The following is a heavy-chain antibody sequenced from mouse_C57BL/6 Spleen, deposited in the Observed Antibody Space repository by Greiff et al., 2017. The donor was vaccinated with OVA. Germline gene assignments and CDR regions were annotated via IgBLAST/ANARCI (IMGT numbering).Heavy chain of an antibody. J-gene: IGHJ4*01. D-gene: IGHD3-2*02. CDR2: IYPGRGST. CDR3: AIDSSGYQEAMDY. Sequence: QVQLQQPGAELVKPGASVKMSCKASGYTFTSYWITWVKQRPGQGLEWIGDIYPGRGSTNYNEKFKSKATLTVDTSSSTAYMQLSSLTSEDSAVYYCAIDSSGYQEAMDYWGQGTSVTVSS. CDR1: GYTFTSYW. V-gene: IGHV1-55*01.